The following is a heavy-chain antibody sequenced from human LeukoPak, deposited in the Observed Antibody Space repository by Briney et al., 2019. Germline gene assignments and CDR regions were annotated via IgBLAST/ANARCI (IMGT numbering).Heavy chain of an antibody. J-gene: IGHJ5*02. CDR1: GYTFTSDA. CDR3: AKGVVAGAKGWFDP. V-gene: IGHV7-4-1*02. CDR2: INTNTGNP. Sequence: ASVKLSCKASGYTFTSDAMSWVRQTPGQGVERRGWINTNTGNPTYAQGFTGQFVFSVDTSVSTAYLQISSLKAEDTAVYYCAKGVVAGAKGWFDPWGQGTLVTVSS. D-gene: IGHD2-15*01.